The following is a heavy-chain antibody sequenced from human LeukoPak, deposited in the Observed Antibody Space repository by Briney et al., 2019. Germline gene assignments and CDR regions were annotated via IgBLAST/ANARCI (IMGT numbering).Heavy chain of an antibody. CDR3: AREESSAWSH. Sequence: PGGSLRLSCAASGFTFSNHWMSWVRQAPGKGLEWVANINQTGSEKYYVDSVKGRFTISRDNAKKSLFLQMNSLRADDTAVYYCAREESSAWSHWGQGTLVTVSS. D-gene: IGHD6-19*01. J-gene: IGHJ4*02. CDR1: GFTFSNHW. V-gene: IGHV3-7*01. CDR2: INQTGSEK.